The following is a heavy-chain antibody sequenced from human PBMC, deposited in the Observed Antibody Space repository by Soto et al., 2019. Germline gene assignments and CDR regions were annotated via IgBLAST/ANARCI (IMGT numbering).Heavy chain of an antibody. D-gene: IGHD2-2*01. V-gene: IGHV3-21*01. CDR2: ISSSSTYI. Sequence: GGSLRLSCAASGFSFSSYSMNWVRQAPGKGLEWVSAISSSSTYIYYGDSVKGRFTISRDNAKNSLYLQMNSLRAEDTAVYYCATIGVAAAIGTYGMDSWGQRTTGTVSS. J-gene: IGHJ6*02. CDR1: GFSFSSYS. CDR3: ATIGVAAAIGTYGMDS.